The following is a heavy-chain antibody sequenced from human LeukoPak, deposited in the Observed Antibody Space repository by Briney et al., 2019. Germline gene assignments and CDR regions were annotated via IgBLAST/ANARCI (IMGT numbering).Heavy chain of an antibody. Sequence: GGSLRLSCAASGFTVSSNDISWVRQAPGKGLEWVSVIYSGGSTKYADSVKARFTISRDNSKNTVYLQMNSLRAEDTAVYYCARVLVGVDVWGKGTTVTVSS. CDR1: GFTVSSND. V-gene: IGHV3-53*01. J-gene: IGHJ6*04. CDR2: IYSGGST. D-gene: IGHD2-2*01. CDR3: ARVLVGVDV.